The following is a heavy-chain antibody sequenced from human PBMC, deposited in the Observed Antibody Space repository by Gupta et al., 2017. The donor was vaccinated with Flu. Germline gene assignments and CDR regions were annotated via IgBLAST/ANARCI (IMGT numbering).Heavy chain of an antibody. CDR1: GYRFTSYW. CDR3: ARLQTPDDTSLPMTPGYSSGWYIRNWFDP. V-gene: IGHV5-51*03. D-gene: IGHD6-19*01. J-gene: IGHJ5*02. CDR2: IYPGDSDT. Sequence: EVQLVQSGAEVKKPGESLKISCKGSGYRFTSYWIGLVRQMPGKGLEWMGIIYPGDSDTRYSPSFQGQVTISADKSISTAYLQWSSLKASDTAMYYCARLQTPDDTSLPMTPGYSSGWYIRNWFDPWGQGTLVTVSS.